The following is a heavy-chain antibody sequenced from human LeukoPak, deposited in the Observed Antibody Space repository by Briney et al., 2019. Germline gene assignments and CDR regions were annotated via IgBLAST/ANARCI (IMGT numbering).Heavy chain of an antibody. CDR2: IWYDGSQK. CDR3: ARDIVVVPAAHWFDP. CDR1: GFTFTSHG. D-gene: IGHD2-2*01. V-gene: IGHV3-33*01. Sequence: GRSLRLSCEASGFTFTSHGFHWVRQAPGTGLEWVAVIWYDGSQKYYVDSVKGRVTISRDNSKNTLYPQMNSLRVEDTAVYYCARDIVVVPAAHWFDPWGQGTLVTVSS. J-gene: IGHJ5*02.